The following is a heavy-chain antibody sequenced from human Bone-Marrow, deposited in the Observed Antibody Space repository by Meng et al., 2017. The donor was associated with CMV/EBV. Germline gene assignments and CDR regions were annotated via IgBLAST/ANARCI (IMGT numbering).Heavy chain of an antibody. CDR2: VYYSGST. V-gene: IGHV4-39*07. CDR1: GDSITSSDNY. D-gene: IGHD2-2*01. Sequence: SETLSLTCSVSGDSITSSDNYWGWIRQPPGKGVEGIGTVYYSGSTFYNPSLKSRVTISVDTSKNQFSLKLSSVTAADTAVYYCARVWVFSYCSSTSCYRGWFVPWGQGTLVTVSS. J-gene: IGHJ5*02. CDR3: ARVWVFSYCSSTSCYRGWFVP.